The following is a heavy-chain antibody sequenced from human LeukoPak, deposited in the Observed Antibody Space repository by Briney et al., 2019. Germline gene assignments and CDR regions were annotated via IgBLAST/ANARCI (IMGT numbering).Heavy chain of an antibody. Sequence: SQTLSLTCAVSGGSISSGGYSWSWIRQPPRKGLEWIGYIYHSGSTYYNPSLKSRVTISVDRSKNQFSLKLSSVTAADTAVYYCARVFWEYQLPPQIPLYGMDVWGQGTTVTVSS. D-gene: IGHD2-2*01. J-gene: IGHJ6*02. CDR1: GGSISSGGYS. CDR2: IYHSGST. CDR3: ARVFWEYQLPPQIPLYGMDV. V-gene: IGHV4-30-2*01.